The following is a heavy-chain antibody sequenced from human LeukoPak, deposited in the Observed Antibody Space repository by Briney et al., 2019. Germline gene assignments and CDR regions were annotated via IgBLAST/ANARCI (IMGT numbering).Heavy chain of an antibody. J-gene: IGHJ4*02. D-gene: IGHD6-19*01. V-gene: IGHV6-1*01. Sequence: SQTLSLTCAISGDSVSSNSAAWNWIRQSPSRGLEWLGRTYYRSKWYNDYAVFVKSRITINSDTSKNQFSLQLNSVTPEDTAVYYCARGMRYSSGWTFDYWGQGTLITVSS. CDR2: TYYRSKWYN. CDR1: GDSVSSNSAA. CDR3: ARGMRYSSGWTFDY.